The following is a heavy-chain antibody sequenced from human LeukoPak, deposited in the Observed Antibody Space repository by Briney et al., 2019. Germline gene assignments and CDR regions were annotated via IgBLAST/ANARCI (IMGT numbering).Heavy chain of an antibody. V-gene: IGHV3-33*01. J-gene: IGHJ4*02. Sequence: PGGSLRLSCAASGFTFSSNGMHWVRLAPGKGLEWVAVIYYDGNTQYYADSVKGRFTISRDNFKNTLFLQMNSLRADDTAVYYCARWGAGRTSDYWGQGTLVTVSS. CDR1: GFTFSSNG. CDR3: ARWGAGRTSDY. D-gene: IGHD1-26*01. CDR2: IYYDGNTQ.